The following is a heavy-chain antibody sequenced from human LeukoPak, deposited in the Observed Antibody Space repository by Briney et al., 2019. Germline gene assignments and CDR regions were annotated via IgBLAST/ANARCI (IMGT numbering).Heavy chain of an antibody. CDR2: VYYSGST. CDR1: GGSISSGDYY. D-gene: IGHD2-2*01. V-gene: IGHV4-30-4*08. J-gene: IGHJ4*02. Sequence: SETLSLTCTVSGGSISSGDYYWSWIRQPPGKGLEWIGYVYYSGSTYYNPSLKSRVTISVDTSKNQFSLKLSSVTAADTAVYYCASSPSFYCSSTSCYQRPFDYWGQGTLVTVSS. CDR3: ASSPSFYCSSTSCYQRPFDY.